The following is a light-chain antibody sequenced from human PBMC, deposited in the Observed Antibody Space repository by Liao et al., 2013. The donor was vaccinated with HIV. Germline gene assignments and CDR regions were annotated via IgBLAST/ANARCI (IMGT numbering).Light chain of an antibody. CDR3: QVWDSSNMI. CDR1: NIGSKS. V-gene: IGLV3-21*01. J-gene: IGLJ2*01. CDR2: YNS. Sequence: SYELTQPPSVSVAPGKTARVTCGGNNIGSKSVHWYQQKPGQAPVLVIYYNSDRPSGIPERFSGSNSGNTATLTISRVEAGDEADYYCQVWDSSNMIFGGGTEADRP.